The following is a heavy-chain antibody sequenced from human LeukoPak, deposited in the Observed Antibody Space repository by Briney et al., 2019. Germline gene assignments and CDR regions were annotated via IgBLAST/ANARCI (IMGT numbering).Heavy chain of an antibody. D-gene: IGHD3-22*01. Sequence: GGSLRLSCAASGFTFSSYAMSWVRQAPGKGLEWVLAFSGSGGSTYYADSVKRRFTISRDNSKNTLYLQMNSLRADDTAVYYCAKRYYYNSSGYRNLYYFDYWGQGTLVTVSS. J-gene: IGHJ4*02. V-gene: IGHV3-23*01. CDR2: FSGSGGST. CDR3: AKRYYYNSSGYRNLYYFDY. CDR1: GFTFSSYA.